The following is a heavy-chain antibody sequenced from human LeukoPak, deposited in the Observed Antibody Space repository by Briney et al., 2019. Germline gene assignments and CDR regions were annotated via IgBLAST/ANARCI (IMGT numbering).Heavy chain of an antibody. CDR3: ARDSSGWVTDY. D-gene: IGHD6-19*01. CDR1: GGSISSYY. J-gene: IGHJ4*02. CDR2: ISSSGSTI. Sequence: LSLTCIVSGGSISSYYWSWIRQPPGKGLEWVSYISSSGSTIYYADSVKGRFTISRDNAKNSLYLQMNSLRAEDTAVYYCARDSSGWVTDYWGQGTLVTVSS. V-gene: IGHV3-11*04.